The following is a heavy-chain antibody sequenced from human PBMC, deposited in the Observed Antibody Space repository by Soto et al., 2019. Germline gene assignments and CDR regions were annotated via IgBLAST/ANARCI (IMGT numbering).Heavy chain of an antibody. V-gene: IGHV5-51*01. Sequence: GESLKISCKGSGYSFTSYWIGWVRQMPGKGLEWMGIIYPGDSDTRYSPSFQGQVTISADKSISTAYLQWSSLKASDTAMYYCATVTTSRDYYYGMDVWGQGTTVTVFS. D-gene: IGHD4-4*01. CDR1: GYSFTSYW. J-gene: IGHJ6*02. CDR2: IYPGDSDT. CDR3: ATVTTSRDYYYGMDV.